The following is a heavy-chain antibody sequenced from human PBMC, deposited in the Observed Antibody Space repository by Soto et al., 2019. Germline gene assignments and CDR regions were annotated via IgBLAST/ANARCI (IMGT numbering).Heavy chain of an antibody. Sequence: GESPKISSKGTLDSFTSYWIGSVRQRPGKGLECMGILYPGDPDTRYSPSFQGQVTISADKSISTGYLQWRTLKASDTAMYNCARHGYSSIVDAFDIGRQGTMVTVSS. CDR3: ARHGYSSIVDAFDI. CDR2: LYPGDPDT. V-gene: IGHV5-51*01. D-gene: IGHD6-13*01. CDR1: LDSFTSYW. J-gene: IGHJ3*02.